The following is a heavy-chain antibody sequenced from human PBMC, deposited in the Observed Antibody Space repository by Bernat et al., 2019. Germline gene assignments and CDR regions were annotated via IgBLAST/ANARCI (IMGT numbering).Heavy chain of an antibody. J-gene: IGHJ3*02. CDR1: GFTFSSYE. V-gene: IGHV3-48*03. CDR2: IRSSGTPI. CDR3: ARGMVAATSRDDAFDI. D-gene: IGHD2-15*01. Sequence: EVQLVESGGGLVQPGGSLRLSCAASGFTFSSYEMNWLRQTPGKGLEWISYIRSSGTPIYYADSVKGRFTISRDNAKNSLYLQMNSLRDEDTAVYYCARGMVAATSRDDAFDIWGQGTMVTVSS.